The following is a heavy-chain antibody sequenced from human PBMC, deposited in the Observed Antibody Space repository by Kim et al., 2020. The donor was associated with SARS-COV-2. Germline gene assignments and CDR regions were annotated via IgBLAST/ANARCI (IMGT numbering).Heavy chain of an antibody. CDR3: AKDMRVMRWGGMDV. J-gene: IGHJ6*02. D-gene: IGHD2-21*01. Sequence: GGSLRLSCAASGFTFDDYAMHWVRQAPGKGLEWVSGISWNSGSIGYADSVKGRFTISRDNAKNSLYLQMNSLRAEDTALYYCAKDMRVMRWGGMDVWGQGTTVTVSS. CDR2: ISWNSGSI. V-gene: IGHV3-9*01. CDR1: GFTFDDYA.